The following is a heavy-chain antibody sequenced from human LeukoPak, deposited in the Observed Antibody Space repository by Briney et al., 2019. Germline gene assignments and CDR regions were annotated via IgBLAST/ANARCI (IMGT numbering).Heavy chain of an antibody. Sequence: GGSLRLSCAASGFTFSSYAMSWVRQAPGKGPEWVSGISGSGGSTYYADSVKGRFTISRDNSKNTLYLQMNSLRAEDTAVYYCAKVKYYYDSSGYYDYWGQGTLVTVSS. CDR1: GFTFSSYA. V-gene: IGHV3-23*01. J-gene: IGHJ4*02. D-gene: IGHD3-22*01. CDR3: AKVKYYYDSSGYYDY. CDR2: ISGSGGST.